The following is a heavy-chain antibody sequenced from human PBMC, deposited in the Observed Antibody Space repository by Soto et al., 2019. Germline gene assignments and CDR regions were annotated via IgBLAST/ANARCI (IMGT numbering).Heavy chain of an antibody. CDR2: INGDNGNT. CDR3: ARDLGYGDYGTDF. Sequence: QVQLVQSGAEVKKPGASVKVSCQASGYSFSNNGISWVRQAPGQGFEWMGWINGDNGNTNYAQKFQGRVTMTTDTSTSTAYMELRCMRSDDTAVYYCARDLGYGDYGTDFWGQGTLVTVSS. CDR1: GYSFSNNG. J-gene: IGHJ4*02. V-gene: IGHV1-18*04. D-gene: IGHD4-17*01.